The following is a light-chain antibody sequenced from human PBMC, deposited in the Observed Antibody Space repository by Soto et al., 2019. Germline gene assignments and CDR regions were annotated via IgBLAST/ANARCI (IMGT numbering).Light chain of an antibody. V-gene: IGLV2-8*01. Sequence: QSVLTQPPSASGSPGQSVTISCTGTSSDVGGYNYISWYQHHPGKAPKLMIYEVSQRPSGVPDRFSGSKSGNTASLTVSGLQAEDEADYYCRSYAGSNNRGVFGSGTKVTVL. CDR3: RSYAGSNNRGV. J-gene: IGLJ1*01. CDR2: EVS. CDR1: SSDVGGYNY.